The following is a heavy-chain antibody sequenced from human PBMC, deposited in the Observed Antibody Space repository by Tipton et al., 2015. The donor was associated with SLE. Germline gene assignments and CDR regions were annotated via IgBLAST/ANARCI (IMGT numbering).Heavy chain of an antibody. CDR1: GGSIGSYY. CDR2: IYASGTT. CDR3: ARGIFDNSNKRYYFFHHMDV. Sequence: TLSLTCTVSGGSIGSYYWNWIRQPAGKGLEWIGRIYASGTTIYNPSLKSRVTMSLDTSKNRVSLRLSSVTAADTAIYYCARGIFDNSNKRYYFFHHMDVWGKGTTVTVSS. D-gene: IGHD3-22*01. J-gene: IGHJ6*03. V-gene: IGHV4-4*07.